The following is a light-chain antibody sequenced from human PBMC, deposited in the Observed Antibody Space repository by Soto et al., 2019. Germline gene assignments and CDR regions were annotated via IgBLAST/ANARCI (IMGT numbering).Light chain of an antibody. CDR1: QSISSY. J-gene: IGKJ2*01. CDR2: DAT. Sequence: EIVLTQSPATLSLSPGERATLSCRASQSISSYLAWYQQKPGQAPRLLIYDATNRATGIPARFSGSGSGTDFTLTLSSLEPEDFAVYFCQRRSNWPPATFGQGTKLEIK. V-gene: IGKV3-11*01. CDR3: QRRSNWPPAT.